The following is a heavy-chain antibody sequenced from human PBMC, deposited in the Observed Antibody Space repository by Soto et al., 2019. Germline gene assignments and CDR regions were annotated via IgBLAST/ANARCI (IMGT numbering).Heavy chain of an antibody. D-gene: IGHD3-3*01. V-gene: IGHV3-7*01. CDR2: IKQDGSEK. CDR3: ARHFWYDFWRDYYYYYYMDV. J-gene: IGHJ6*03. CDR1: GFTFSSYW. Sequence: GGSLRLSCAASGFTFSSYWMSWVRQAPGKGLEWVANIKQDGSEKYYVDSVKGRFTISRDNAKNSLYLQMNSLRAEDTAVYYCARHFWYDFWRDYYYYYYMDVWGKGTTVTVSS.